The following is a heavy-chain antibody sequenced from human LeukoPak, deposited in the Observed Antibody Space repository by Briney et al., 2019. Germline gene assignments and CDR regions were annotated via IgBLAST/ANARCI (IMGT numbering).Heavy chain of an antibody. D-gene: IGHD3-22*01. Sequence: GSVKVSCKASGYTFTSYGISWVRQAPGQGLEWMGWISAYNGNTNYAQKLQGRVTMTTDTSTSTAYMELRSLRSDDTAVYYCARTYYYDSSGYYVDWGQGTLVTVSS. CDR1: GYTFTSYG. CDR3: ARTYYYDSSGYYVD. V-gene: IGHV1-18*01. J-gene: IGHJ4*02. CDR2: ISAYNGNT.